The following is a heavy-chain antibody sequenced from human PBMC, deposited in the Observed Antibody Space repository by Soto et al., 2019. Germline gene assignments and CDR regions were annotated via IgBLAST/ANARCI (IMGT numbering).Heavy chain of an antibody. Sequence: GRGLEWMGIIYPIDSDTRYSPSFQGQVTISVDRSVNSAFLQWRSLKASDTATYYCARRSAVTTFYFYGMDVWGQGTTVTVSS. CDR2: IYPIDSDT. V-gene: IGHV5-51*01. CDR3: ARRSAVTTFYFYGMDV. D-gene: IGHD4-17*01. J-gene: IGHJ6*02.